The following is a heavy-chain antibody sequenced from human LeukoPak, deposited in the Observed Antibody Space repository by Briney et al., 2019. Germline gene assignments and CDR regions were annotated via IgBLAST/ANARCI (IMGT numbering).Heavy chain of an antibody. CDR2: IYYSGST. Sequence: PSETLSLTCTVSGGSTSSYYWSWLRQPPGKGLEWVGYIYYSGSTNYNPSLKSRVTISVDTSKNQFSLKLSSVTAADTAVYYCARVGYCGGDCYNHWYFDLWGRGTLVTVSS. D-gene: IGHD2-21*02. V-gene: IGHV4-59*01. J-gene: IGHJ2*01. CDR1: GGSTSSYY. CDR3: ARVGYCGGDCYNHWYFDL.